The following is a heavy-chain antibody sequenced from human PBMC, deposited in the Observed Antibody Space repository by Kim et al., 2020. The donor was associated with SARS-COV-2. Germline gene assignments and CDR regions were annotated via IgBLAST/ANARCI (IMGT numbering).Heavy chain of an antibody. Sequence: GGSLRLSCAASGFTFSSYAMSWVRQAPGKGLEWVSAISGSGGSTYYADSVKGRFTISRDNSKNTLYLQMNSLRAEDTAVYYCAKGDLRLTTVVTDFDYWGQGTLVTVSS. CDR3: AKGDLRLTTVVTDFDY. J-gene: IGHJ4*02. V-gene: IGHV3-23*01. CDR1: GFTFSSYA. CDR2: ISGSGGST. D-gene: IGHD4-17*01.